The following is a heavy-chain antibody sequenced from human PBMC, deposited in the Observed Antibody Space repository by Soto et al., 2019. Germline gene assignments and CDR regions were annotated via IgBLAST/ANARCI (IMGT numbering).Heavy chain of an antibody. Sequence: QVQLVQSGAEVKKPGASVKVSCKASGYTFTGYTMYWVRQAPGQRLEWMGWINAANGNTKYSEKFQGRVTITRDTSASTAYMDLSSLRSEDTAVYYCARGQDSPFSAFDIRGQGTMVTVSS. V-gene: IGHV1-3*01. J-gene: IGHJ3*02. CDR3: ARGQDSPFSAFDI. CDR2: INAANGNT. CDR1: GYTFTGYT.